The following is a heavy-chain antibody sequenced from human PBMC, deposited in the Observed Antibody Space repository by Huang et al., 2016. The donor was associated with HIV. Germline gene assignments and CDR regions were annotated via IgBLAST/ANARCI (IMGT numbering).Heavy chain of an antibody. V-gene: IGHV1-69*10. Sequence: QAQLVQSGAAVMKPGSSVRVSCKASGVSFSDYAFRWVRRAPGQGLDWMGGIIPRIGLTNYAPRLQGRVTISADKSSNTVYLELTSLRSGDTAVYYCAREGQNWLGKPFGALAFWGQGTEVIVSS. D-gene: IGHD3-16*01. CDR1: GVSFSDYA. J-gene: IGHJ4*03. CDR3: AREGQNWLGKPFGALAF. CDR2: IIPRIGLT.